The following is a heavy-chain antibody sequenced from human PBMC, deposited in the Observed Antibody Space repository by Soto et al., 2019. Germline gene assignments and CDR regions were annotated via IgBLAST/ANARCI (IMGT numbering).Heavy chain of an antibody. Sequence: GVSLNISCKGSGYSFTRYWIGWVRQMPGQGLERVGITFPGDADTRYSPAFQGQVTIAADKSISTAYLQWSSLKASDTAMYYCASTMVVAARDRGSSYCSYYYNGMDVWGQGTTVTVS. V-gene: IGHV5-51*01. CDR2: TFPGDADT. CDR3: ASTMVVAARDRGSSYCSYYYNGMDV. J-gene: IGHJ6*02. CDR1: GYSFTRYW. D-gene: IGHD2-15*01.